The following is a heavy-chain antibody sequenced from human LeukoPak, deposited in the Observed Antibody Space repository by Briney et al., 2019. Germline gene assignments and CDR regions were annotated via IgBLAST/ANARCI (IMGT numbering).Heavy chain of an antibody. V-gene: IGHV1-69*05. J-gene: IGHJ4*02. CDR1: GGTFSSYA. Sequence: SVKVSCKASGGTFSSYAISGVRQAPGQGLEWVGRIIPIFGTANYAQKFQGRVTITTDESTSTAYMELSSLRSEDTAVYYCARDRGSYYYDSSGYYYFDYWGQGTLVTVSS. CDR2: IIPIFGTA. CDR3: ARDRGSYYYDSSGYYYFDY. D-gene: IGHD3-22*01.